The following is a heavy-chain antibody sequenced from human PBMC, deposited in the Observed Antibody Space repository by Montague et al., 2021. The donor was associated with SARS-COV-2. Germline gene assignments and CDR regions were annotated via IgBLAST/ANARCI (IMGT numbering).Heavy chain of an antibody. J-gene: IGHJ5*02. CDR3: ARGRFYYDSGELGS. CDR1: GGSTNNYY. Sequence: SETLSLTCTVSGGSTNNYYWSWIRQPAGTGLEWIGRIHASGISTSNPSPETRVTMSVDTSKNQFSLKLSSVTAADTAVYYCARGRFYYDSGELGSWGQGTLVTVAS. V-gene: IGHV4-4*07. D-gene: IGHD3-22*01. CDR2: IHASGIS.